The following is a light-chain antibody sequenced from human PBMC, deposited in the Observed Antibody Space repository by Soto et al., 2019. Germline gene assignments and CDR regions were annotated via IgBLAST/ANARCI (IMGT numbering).Light chain of an antibody. V-gene: IGLV4-60*01. CDR2: LEGSGTY. CDR1: SGHRSYI. CDR3: EPGKSTTRV. J-gene: IGLJ2*01. Sequence: QSVLTQSSSASASLGSSVKLTCTLSSGHRSYIIAWHQQQPGKAPRYMMRLEGSGTYNKGSGVPDRFSGSSSGANRYLTIYTPQLGEGADFSGEPGKSTTRVFGGGTTLTFL.